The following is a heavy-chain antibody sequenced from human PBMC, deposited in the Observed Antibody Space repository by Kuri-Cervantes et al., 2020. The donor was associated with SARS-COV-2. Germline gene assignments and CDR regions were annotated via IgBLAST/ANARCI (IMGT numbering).Heavy chain of an antibody. CDR2: ISGSGGST. CDR1: GFTFSSYG. J-gene: IGHJ4*02. D-gene: IGHD1-26*01. CDR3: AKDDYSGSYNFDY. V-gene: IGHV3-23*01. Sequence: LSLTCAASGFTFSSYGMHWVRQAPGKGLEWVSAISGSGGSTYYADSVKGRFTISRDNSKDTLYLQMNSLRAEDTTVYYCAKDDYSGSYNFDYWGQGTLVTVSS.